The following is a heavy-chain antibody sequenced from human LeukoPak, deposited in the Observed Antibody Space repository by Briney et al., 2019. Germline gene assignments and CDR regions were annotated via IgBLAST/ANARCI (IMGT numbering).Heavy chain of an antibody. D-gene: IGHD3-10*01. CDR3: AKARGVRGVITSPFDY. CDR2: IRYDGSNK. V-gene: IGHV3-30*02. Sequence: PGGSLRLSCAASGFTFSSYGMHWVRQAPGKGLEWVAFIRYDGSNKYYADSVKGRFTISRDNSKNTLYLQMNSLRAEDTAVYYCAKARGVRGVITSPFDYWGQGTLVTVSS. CDR1: GFTFSSYG. J-gene: IGHJ4*02.